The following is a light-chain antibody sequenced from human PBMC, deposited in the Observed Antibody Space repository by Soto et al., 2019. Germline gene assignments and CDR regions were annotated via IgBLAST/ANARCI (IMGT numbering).Light chain of an antibody. V-gene: IGKV3-15*01. CDR2: GAS. CDR3: QQYNNWPWT. J-gene: IGKJ1*01. CDR1: RSVSSN. Sequence: EIVITQSPPTLSVTPGERATLSCRASRSVSSNLAWYQQKPGQAPRLLIYGASTRATGIPARFSGSGSGTEFTLTISSLQSEDFAVYYCQQYNNWPWTFAQGTKV.